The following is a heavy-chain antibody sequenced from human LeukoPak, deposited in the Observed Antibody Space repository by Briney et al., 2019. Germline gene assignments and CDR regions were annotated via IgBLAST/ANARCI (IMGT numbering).Heavy chain of an antibody. CDR2: IYYSGST. V-gene: IGHV4-59*01. Sequence: PSETLSLTXTVSGGSIGSYYWSWIRQPPGKGLEWLGYIYYSGSTNYNPSLKSRVTISVDTSKNQFSLKLSSVTAADTAVYYCARSLSGSYYSLGYWGQGTLVTVSS. CDR3: ARSLSGSYYSLGY. D-gene: IGHD1-26*01. CDR1: GGSIGSYY. J-gene: IGHJ4*02.